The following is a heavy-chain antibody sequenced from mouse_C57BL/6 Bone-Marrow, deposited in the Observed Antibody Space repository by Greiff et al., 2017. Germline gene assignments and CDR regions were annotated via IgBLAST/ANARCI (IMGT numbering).Heavy chain of an antibody. CDR2: INPSTGGT. CDR3: ARVNGPLFDY. CDR1: GYSFTGYY. V-gene: IGHV1-42*01. Sequence: EVQLQQSGPELVKPGASVKISCKASGYSFTGYYINWVKQSPEKSLEWIGEINPSTGGTTYNQKFKAKATLTVDKSSSTAYMQLKGLTSEDSAVYYCARVNGPLFDYWGQGTTLTVSS. J-gene: IGHJ2*01.